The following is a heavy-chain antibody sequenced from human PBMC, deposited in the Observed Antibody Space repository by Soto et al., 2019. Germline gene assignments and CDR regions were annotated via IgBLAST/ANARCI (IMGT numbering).Heavy chain of an antibody. J-gene: IGHJ3*02. D-gene: IGHD3-9*01. CDR1: GFSLSTSGRC. Sequence: SGPTLVNPTQTLTLACTFSGFSLSTSGRCVSWIRQPPGKALEWLARIDWDDDKYYSTSLKTRLTISKDTSKNQVVLTMTNMDPVDTATYYCARIILTGYYIGNAFDIWGQGTMVTVSS. CDR2: IDWDDDK. CDR3: ARIILTGYYIGNAFDI. V-gene: IGHV2-70*11.